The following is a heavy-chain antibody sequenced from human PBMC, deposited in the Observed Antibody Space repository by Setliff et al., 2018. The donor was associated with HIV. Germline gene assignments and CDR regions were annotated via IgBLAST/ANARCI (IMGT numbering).Heavy chain of an antibody. Sequence: SETLSLTCTVSGGSISTGVHYWAWIRQAPGKGLEWIGEIHPTGHINYNPSYKSRVTVSLDTSKIQFSLKLSSVTAADTAVYYCARRGDFFYYAMDVWGQGTTVTVSS. CDR2: IHPTGHI. J-gene: IGHJ6*02. V-gene: IGHV4-39*07. CDR3: ARRGDFFYYAMDV. CDR1: GGSISTGVHY.